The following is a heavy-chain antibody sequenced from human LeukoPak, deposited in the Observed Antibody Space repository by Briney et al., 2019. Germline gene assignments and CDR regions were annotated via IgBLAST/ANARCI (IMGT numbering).Heavy chain of an antibody. J-gene: IGHJ4*02. Sequence: PGGSLRLSCAASGFTFSSFGMHWVRQAPGKGLEWLAVISYDGSNKYYADSVKGRFTISRDYSKNTLYLQMDSLRAEDTAVYYCAKDFRSGHYDYWGQGTLVTVSS. CDR1: GFTFSSFG. CDR2: ISYDGSNK. V-gene: IGHV3-30*18. CDR3: AKDFRSGHYDY. D-gene: IGHD3-22*01.